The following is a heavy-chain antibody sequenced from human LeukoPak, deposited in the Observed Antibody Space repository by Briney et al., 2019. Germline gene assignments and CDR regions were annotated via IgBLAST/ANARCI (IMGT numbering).Heavy chain of an antibody. V-gene: IGHV3-30-3*01. J-gene: IGHJ4*02. CDR2: ISFDGHSK. Sequence: PGGSLRLSCAASGFTFSGFAMHWVRQAPGKGLEWVAVISFDGHSKYYADSVTGRFTISRDNSKNTLYLQMTSLSAEDTAVHYCARSFSGTGHFDYWGQGTLVTVSS. D-gene: IGHD3-10*01. CDR3: ARSFSGTGHFDY. CDR1: GFTFSGFA.